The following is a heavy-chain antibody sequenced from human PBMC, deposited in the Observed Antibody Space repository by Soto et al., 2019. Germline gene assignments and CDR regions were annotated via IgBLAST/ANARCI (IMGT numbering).Heavy chain of an antibody. CDR2: ILYDGSNK. V-gene: IGHV3-33*06. Sequence: PGGSLRLSCAASGFTFSNYGMHWARQAPGKGLEWVAAILYDGSNKYYADSVKGRFTISRDNSKNTLYLQMNSLRAEDTAVYYCAKDTYYHDSSGYYVFDHWGQGTLVTVSS. J-gene: IGHJ4*02. CDR1: GFTFSNYG. CDR3: AKDTYYHDSSGYYVFDH. D-gene: IGHD3-22*01.